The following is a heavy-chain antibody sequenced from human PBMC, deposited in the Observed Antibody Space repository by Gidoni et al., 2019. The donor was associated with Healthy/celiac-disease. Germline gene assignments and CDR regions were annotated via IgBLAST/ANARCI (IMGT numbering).Heavy chain of an antibody. J-gene: IGHJ4*02. V-gene: IGHV4-34*01. CDR1: GGSFSGYY. D-gene: IGHD6-19*01. CDR3: ASSSGWYCGKFRY. CDR2: INHSGST. Sequence: QVQLQQWGAGLLTPSEPLSLPCAVYGGSFSGYYWSWIRQPPGKGLEWIGEINHSGSTNYNPSLKSRVTISVDTSKNQFSLKLSSVTAADTAVYYCASSSGWYCGKFRYWGQGTLVTVSS.